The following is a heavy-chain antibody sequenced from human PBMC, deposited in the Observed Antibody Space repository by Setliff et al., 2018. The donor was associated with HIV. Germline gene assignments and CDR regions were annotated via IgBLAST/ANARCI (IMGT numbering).Heavy chain of an antibody. CDR1: GGIFSRSA. D-gene: IGHD1-1*01. CDR2: IIPIFGTP. J-gene: IGHJ6*03. V-gene: IGHV1-69*05. CDR3: ASSAGAVPTTAPYGDYYYYFYMDV. Sequence: SVKVSCKASGGIFSRSAFSWVRQAPGQGLEWMGGIIPIFGTPNYAQKFQGRVTITTDESTNTVYMELYSLTSEDTAIYYCASSAGAVPTTAPYGDYYYYFYMDVWGKGTTVTVSS.